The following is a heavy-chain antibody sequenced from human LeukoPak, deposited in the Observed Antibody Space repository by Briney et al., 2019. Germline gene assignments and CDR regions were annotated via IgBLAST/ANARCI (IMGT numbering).Heavy chain of an antibody. CDR1: GFIFSNYD. J-gene: IGHJ4*02. V-gene: IGHV3-74*01. Sequence: PGGSLRPSCATSGFIFSNYDMHWVRQAPGKGLLWVSHINSDGSTTTYADSVQGRFTISRDNAKNALYLQMNSLRAEDTAVYYCARGDGYGLFDYWGQGTLVTVSS. D-gene: IGHD5-24*01. CDR3: ARGDGYGLFDY. CDR2: INSDGSTT.